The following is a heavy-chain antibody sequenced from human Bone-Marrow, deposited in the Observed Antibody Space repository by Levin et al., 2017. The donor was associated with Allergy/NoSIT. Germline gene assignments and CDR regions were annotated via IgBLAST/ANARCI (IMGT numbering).Heavy chain of an antibody. CDR2: MNPNSGNT. CDR1: GYTFTSYD. CDR3: ARRVETAMVSDY. J-gene: IGHJ4*02. Sequence: ASVKVSCKASGYTFTSYDINWVRQATGQGLEWMGWMNPNSGNTGYAQKFQGRVTTTRNTSISTAYMELSSLRSEDTAVYYCARRVETAMVSDYWGQGTLVTVSS. V-gene: IGHV1-8*01. D-gene: IGHD5-18*01.